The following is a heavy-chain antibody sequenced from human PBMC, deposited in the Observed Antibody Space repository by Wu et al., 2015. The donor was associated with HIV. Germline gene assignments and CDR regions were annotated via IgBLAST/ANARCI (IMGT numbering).Heavy chain of an antibody. CDR2: ISPIFGMA. CDR1: GGTFDKYA. J-gene: IGHJ4*02. Sequence: QVHLVQSGAEVKKPWSSVKVSCKASGGTFDKYAVAWVRQAPGRGLEWMGGISPIFGMANYGQNFKNRVSITTDESTRTTYMELSSLKSEDTAVYYCASSDTEEAMELYWGQGTLVTVSS. CDR3: ASSDTEEAMELY. V-gene: IGHV1-69*05. D-gene: IGHD5-18*01.